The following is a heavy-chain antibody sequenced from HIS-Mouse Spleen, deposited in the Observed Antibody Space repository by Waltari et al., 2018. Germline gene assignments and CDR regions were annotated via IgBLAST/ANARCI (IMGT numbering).Heavy chain of an antibody. V-gene: IGHV4-39*07. CDR2: IYYSGST. CDR3: AREIPYSSSWYDWYFDL. Sequence: QLQLQESGPGLVKPSETLSLTFTVSGGSISSSIYYWGWIRQPPGKGLECIGSIYYSGSTYYNPSLKSRVTISVDTSKNQFSLKLSSVTAADTAVYYCAREIPYSSSWYDWYFDLWGRGTLVTVSS. J-gene: IGHJ2*01. CDR1: GGSISSSIYY. D-gene: IGHD6-13*01.